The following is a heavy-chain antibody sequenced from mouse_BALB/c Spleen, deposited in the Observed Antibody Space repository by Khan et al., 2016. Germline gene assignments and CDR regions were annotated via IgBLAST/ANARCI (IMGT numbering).Heavy chain of an antibody. CDR1: GYAFSSFW. J-gene: IGHJ2*01. V-gene: IGHV1-80*01. D-gene: IGHD2-12*01. CDR2: IYPGDGDT. CDR3: ARVTGVFDY. Sequence: QVQLQQPGAELVRPGSSVKISCKASGYAFSSFWMNWVKQRPGQGLEWIGQIYPGDGDTNYTGKFKGKATVTADTSSSTAYLQLSSLTSEDSAVDFCARVTGVFDYWGQGTTLTGSS.